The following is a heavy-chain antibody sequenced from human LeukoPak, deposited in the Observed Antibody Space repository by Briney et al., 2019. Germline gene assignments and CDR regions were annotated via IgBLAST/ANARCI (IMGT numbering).Heavy chain of an antibody. Sequence: GGSLRLSCAASGFTFSSYWMHWVRQGPGKGLVWVSHINSAGSDTSYADSVKGRFTISRDNAKNMLYLQMNSLRAEDTAVYYCARLRGAVAGIGIWGQGTMVTVSS. CDR3: ARLRGAVAGIGI. CDR2: INSAGSDT. D-gene: IGHD6-19*01. CDR1: GFTFSSYW. J-gene: IGHJ3*02. V-gene: IGHV3-74*01.